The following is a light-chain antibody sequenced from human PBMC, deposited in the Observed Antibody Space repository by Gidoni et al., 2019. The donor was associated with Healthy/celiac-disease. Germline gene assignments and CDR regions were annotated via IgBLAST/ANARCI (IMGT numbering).Light chain of an antibody. CDR3: QQYYSTPWT. CDR1: QSVLYSSNNKNY. J-gene: IGKJ1*01. CDR2: WAS. V-gene: IGKV4-1*01. Sequence: DIVMTQSPDSLAVSLGERATINCKSSQSVLYSSNNKNYLAWYQQKPGQPPKLLIYWASTRESGVPDRFSGSGSGTDFTLTSSSLQAEDVAVYYCQQYYSTPWTFGQXTKVEIK.